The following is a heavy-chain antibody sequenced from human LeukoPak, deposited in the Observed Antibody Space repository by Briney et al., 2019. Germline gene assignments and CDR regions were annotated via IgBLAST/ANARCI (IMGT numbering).Heavy chain of an antibody. D-gene: IGHD2-2*02. Sequence: ASVKVPCKVSGYTLTELSMHWVRQAPGKGLEWMGGFDPEDGETIYAQKFQGRVTMTEDTSTDTAYMELSSLRSEDTAVYYCATDIVVVPAAIARDYWGQGTLVTVSS. CDR3: ATDIVVVPAAIARDY. J-gene: IGHJ4*02. V-gene: IGHV1-24*01. CDR1: GYTLTELS. CDR2: FDPEDGET.